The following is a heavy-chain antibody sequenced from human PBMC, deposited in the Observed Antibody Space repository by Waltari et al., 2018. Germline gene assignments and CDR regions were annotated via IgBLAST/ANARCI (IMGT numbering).Heavy chain of an antibody. CDR2: IYYSGST. CDR3: ASGSSSSYAFDI. CDR1: GGSISSSSYY. Sequence: QLQLQESGPGLVKPSETLSLTCTVSGGSISSSSYYWGWIRQPPGKGLEWIGSIYYSGSTYSNPSLNSRVTISVDTSKNQFSLKLSSVTAADTAVYYCASGSSSSYAFDIWGQGTMVTVSS. V-gene: IGHV4-39*01. J-gene: IGHJ3*02. D-gene: IGHD6-6*01.